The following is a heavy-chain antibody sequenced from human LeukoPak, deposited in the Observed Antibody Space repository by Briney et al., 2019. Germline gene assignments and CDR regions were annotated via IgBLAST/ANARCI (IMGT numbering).Heavy chain of an antibody. CDR3: AREPHSSGSYSGDAFDI. J-gene: IGHJ3*02. CDR2: IYYSGST. Sequence: SETLSLTCTVSGGSISSYYWSWIRQPPGKGLEWIGYIYYSGSTNYNPSLKSRVTISIDTSKNQLSLKLSSVTAADTAVYYCAREPHSSGSYSGDAFDIWGQGTMVTVSS. CDR1: GGSISSYY. D-gene: IGHD1-26*01. V-gene: IGHV4-59*12.